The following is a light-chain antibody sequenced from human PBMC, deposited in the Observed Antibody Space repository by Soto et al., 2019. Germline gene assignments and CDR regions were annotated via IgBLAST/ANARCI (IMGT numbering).Light chain of an antibody. Sequence: DIQMTQSPSSLSASIGDRVTITCRASQTILSYSNWYQQKPGKAPKLLIYASTTLQSGVPSRFSGSGSGTDFTLTISSLQPEDFATYYCQQSYSPLLTFGGGTKVE. CDR3: QQSYSPLLT. J-gene: IGKJ4*01. V-gene: IGKV1-39*01. CDR1: QTILSY. CDR2: AST.